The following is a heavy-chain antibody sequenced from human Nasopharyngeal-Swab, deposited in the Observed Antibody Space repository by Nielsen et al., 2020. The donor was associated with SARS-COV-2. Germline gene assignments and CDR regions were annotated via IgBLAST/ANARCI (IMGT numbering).Heavy chain of an antibody. CDR1: GGTFSSYA. J-gene: IGHJ3*02. Sequence: SVKVSCKASGGTFSSYAISWVRQAPGQGLEWMGGIIPIFGTANYAQKFQGRVTITADESTSTAYMELSSLISEDTAVYYCAREARWEEQQLVTVIAAFDIWGQGTMVTVSS. D-gene: IGHD6-13*01. V-gene: IGHV1-69*13. CDR3: AREARWEEQQLVTVIAAFDI. CDR2: IIPIFGTA.